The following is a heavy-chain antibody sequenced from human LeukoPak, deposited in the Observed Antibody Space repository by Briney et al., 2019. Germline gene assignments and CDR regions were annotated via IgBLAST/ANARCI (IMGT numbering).Heavy chain of an antibody. CDR1: GGSISSGDYY. Sequence: SQTLSLACTVCGGSISSGDYYWSWIRQPPGKGLKWIGYIYYSGSTYYNPSLKSRVTISVDTSKNQFSLKLSSVTAADTAVYYCAREAKALPYYFDYWGQGTLVTVSS. CDR3: AREAKALPYYFDY. J-gene: IGHJ4*02. V-gene: IGHV4-30-4*01. CDR2: IYYSGST.